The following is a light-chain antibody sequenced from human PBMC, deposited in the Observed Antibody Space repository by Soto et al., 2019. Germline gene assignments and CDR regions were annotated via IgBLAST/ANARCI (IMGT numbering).Light chain of an antibody. J-gene: IGKJ2*01. Sequence: DIVMTQSPVYLSVSLGERATINCKSSQTVFHSSYNNGILAWYQQKPGQPPKLLFYWASTRESGVPARFSGGVSATEFSISIFSLQGEVVAVYYCQQYYSSLTFGRGTKMDIK. V-gene: IGKV4-1*01. CDR3: QQYYSSLT. CDR2: WAS. CDR1: QTVFHSSYNNGI.